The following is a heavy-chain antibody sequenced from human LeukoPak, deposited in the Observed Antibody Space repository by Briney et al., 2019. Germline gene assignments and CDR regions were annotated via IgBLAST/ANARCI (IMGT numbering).Heavy chain of an antibody. Sequence: GASVKVSCKASGYTFTGYYMHWVRQAPGQGLEWMGWINPNSGGTNYAQKFQGRVTMTRDTSISTAYMELSRLRSDDTAVYYCARQNSSGWLRVYYFDYWGQGTLVTVSS. V-gene: IGHV1-2*02. CDR3: ARQNSSGWLRVYYFDY. D-gene: IGHD6-19*01. CDR1: GYTFTGYY. J-gene: IGHJ4*02. CDR2: INPNSGGT.